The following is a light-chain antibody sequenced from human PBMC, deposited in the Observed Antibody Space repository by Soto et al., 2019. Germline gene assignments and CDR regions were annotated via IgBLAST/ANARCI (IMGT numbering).Light chain of an antibody. Sequence: HSALTQPASVSGSPGQSITISCTGTSSDIGSHNFVSWYQQRPGKAPKLMIFEVTKRPSGVSNRFSASKSGNTASLTISGVQAEDEADYYCCSYAGTTTWVFGGGTKLTVL. CDR3: CSYAGTTTWV. CDR2: EVT. CDR1: SSDIGSHNF. V-gene: IGLV2-23*02. J-gene: IGLJ3*02.